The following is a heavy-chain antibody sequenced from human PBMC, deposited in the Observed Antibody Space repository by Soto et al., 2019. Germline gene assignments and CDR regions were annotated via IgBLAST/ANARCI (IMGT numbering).Heavy chain of an antibody. CDR1: GFTFSSYE. V-gene: IGHV3-48*03. J-gene: IGHJ1*01. Sequence: PGGSLRLSCAASGFTFSSYEMIWVRQAPGKGLEWVSYISNTGYNIHYADSVKGRFTIPRDNAKNLLFLQMNSLRAEDTAVYYCARVSQSFIEYFQHWGQGTLVTVSS. D-gene: IGHD3-16*02. CDR2: ISNTGYNI. CDR3: ARVSQSFIEYFQH.